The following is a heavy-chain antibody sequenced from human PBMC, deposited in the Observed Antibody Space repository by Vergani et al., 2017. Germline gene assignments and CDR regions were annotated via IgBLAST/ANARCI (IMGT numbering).Heavy chain of an antibody. CDR2: IYYSGST. J-gene: IGHJ4*02. CDR3: ARAMVRGE. V-gene: IGHV4-59*08. D-gene: IGHD3-10*01. Sequence: QVQLQESGPGLVKPSETLSLTCTVSGGSISSYYWSWIRQPPGKGLEWIGYIYYSGSTNYNPSLKSRVTISVDTSKNQFSLKLSSVTAADTAVYYCARAMVRGEGGQGTLVTVSS. CDR1: GGSISSYY.